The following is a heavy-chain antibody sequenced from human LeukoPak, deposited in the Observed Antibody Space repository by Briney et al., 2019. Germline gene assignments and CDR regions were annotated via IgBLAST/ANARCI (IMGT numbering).Heavy chain of an antibody. V-gene: IGHV4-59*08. CDR3: ARADYFDSTSEY. CDR2: IYYSGST. J-gene: IGHJ4*02. D-gene: IGHD3-22*01. Sequence: TSETLSLTCTVPGGSISSYYWSWIRQPPGKGLEWIGYIYYSGSTNYNPSLKSRVTISVDKSKNQFSLKLSSVTAEDTAVYYCARADYFDSTSEYWGQGTPVTVSS. CDR1: GGSISSYY.